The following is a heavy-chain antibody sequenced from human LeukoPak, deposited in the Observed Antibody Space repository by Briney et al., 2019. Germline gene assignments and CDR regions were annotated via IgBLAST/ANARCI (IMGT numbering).Heavy chain of an antibody. J-gene: IGHJ4*02. D-gene: IGHD1-26*01. CDR2: IKYDATST. Sequence: PGGSLRLSCADSGFTFSSHWMHWVRQAPGKGLVWVSRIKYDATSTSYADSVKGRFTISRDNAKNTLYLQMNSLSAEDTAEYYCARGATYAYYQDYWGQGTLVTVSS. V-gene: IGHV3-74*01. CDR1: GFTFSSHW. CDR3: ARGATYAYYQDY.